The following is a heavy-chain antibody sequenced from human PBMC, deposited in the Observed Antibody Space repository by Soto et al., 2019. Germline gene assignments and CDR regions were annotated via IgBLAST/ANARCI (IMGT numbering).Heavy chain of an antibody. J-gene: IGHJ5*02. V-gene: IGHV3-23*01. CDR3: AKGAGTSPSGFDP. D-gene: IGHD2-2*01. Sequence: EVQLLESGGGLEQPGGSLRLSCAASGITFSSYAMSWVRQAPGKGLEWVSGISGSGGSTYYADSVKGRFTISRDKSKNTVYLQMNSLRVEDTAVYYCAKGAGTSPSGFDPWGQGTLVTVSS. CDR1: GITFSSYA. CDR2: ISGSGGST.